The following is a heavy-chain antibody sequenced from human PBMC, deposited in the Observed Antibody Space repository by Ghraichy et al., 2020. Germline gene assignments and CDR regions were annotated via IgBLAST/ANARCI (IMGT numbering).Heavy chain of an antibody. J-gene: IGHJ6*03. D-gene: IGHD2-2*02. Sequence: SETLSLTCAVYGGSFSGYYWSWIRQPPGKGLEWIGEINHSGSTNYNPSLKSRVTISVDTSKNQFSLKLSSVTAADTAVYYCARNRRYCSSTSCYMGGGYYYYMDVWGKGTTVTVSS. CDR3: ARNRRYCSSTSCYMGGGYYYYMDV. V-gene: IGHV4-34*01. CDR1: GGSFSGYY. CDR2: INHSGST.